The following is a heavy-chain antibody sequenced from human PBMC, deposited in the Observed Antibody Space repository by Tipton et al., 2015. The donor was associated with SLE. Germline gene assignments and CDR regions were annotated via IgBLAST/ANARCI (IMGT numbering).Heavy chain of an antibody. V-gene: IGHV4-34*01. CDR1: GESFSGCY. J-gene: IGHJ6*03. D-gene: IGHD3-10*01. Sequence: GLVKPSETLSLTCAVYGESFSGCYWSWIRQPPGKGLEWIGEINHSGGTNYNPSLKSRVTISVDTSKNQFSLKLSPVTAADTAVYYCARQGYYGSGRARLYYYYMDVWGKGTTVTVSS. CDR2: INHSGGT. CDR3: ARQGYYGSGRARLYYYYMDV.